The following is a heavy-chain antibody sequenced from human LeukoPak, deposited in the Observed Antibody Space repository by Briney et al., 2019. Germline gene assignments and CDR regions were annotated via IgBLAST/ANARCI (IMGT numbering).Heavy chain of an antibody. Sequence: SVKVSCKASGGTFSSYAISWVRQAPGQGLEWMGGIIPIFGTANYAQKFQGRVTITADESTSTAYMELSSLRSEDTAVCYCARDHPVYSSSSGEGNFFDYWGQGTLVTVSS. CDR1: GGTFSSYA. CDR2: IIPIFGTA. D-gene: IGHD6-6*01. V-gene: IGHV1-69*13. J-gene: IGHJ4*02. CDR3: ARDHPVYSSSSGEGNFFDY.